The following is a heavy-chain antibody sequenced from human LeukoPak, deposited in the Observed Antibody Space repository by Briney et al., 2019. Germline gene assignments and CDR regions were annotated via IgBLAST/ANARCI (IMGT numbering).Heavy chain of an antibody. CDR1: GGAVSRLA. V-gene: IGHV1-69*13. CDR3: ARIIQNWFDP. CDR2: IIPIFGTA. J-gene: IGHJ5*02. Sequence: SVKVSCTASGGAVSRLAINWVRQAPGQGLEWMGGIIPIFGTANYAQKFQGRVTITADESTSTAYMELSSLRSEDTAVYYCARIIQNWFDPWGQGTLVTVSS.